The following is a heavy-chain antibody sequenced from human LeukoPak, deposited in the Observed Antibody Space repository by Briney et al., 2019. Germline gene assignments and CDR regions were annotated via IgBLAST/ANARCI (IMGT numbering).Heavy chain of an antibody. J-gene: IGHJ2*01. CDR2: MRSDGYT. CDR3: AIDWASNYGDYWYFHL. D-gene: IGHD4-17*01. CDR1: GDSISNYY. Sequence: SETLSLTCTVSGDSISNYYWTWIRQPAGKGLESIGRMRSDGYTNYNPSLKSRVTLSLDASKTQFSLKLTSVTVPDRALHYFAIDWASNYGDYWYFHLWGRGNLVTVSS. V-gene: IGHV4-4*07.